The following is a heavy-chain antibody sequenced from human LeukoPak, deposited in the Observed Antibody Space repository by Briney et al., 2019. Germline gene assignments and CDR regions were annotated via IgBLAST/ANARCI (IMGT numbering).Heavy chain of an antibody. CDR1: GFTFSDYY. CDR2: ITSGGSTI. D-gene: IGHD1-26*01. CDR3: ARDILGATGVGAFDM. J-gene: IGHJ3*02. Sequence: GGSLRLSCAATGFTFSDYYMSWIRQAPGQGLQWVSYITSGGSTIYGADSVKGRFTISRDNAKNSLYLQMNSLRAEDTAVYYCARDILGATGVGAFDMWGQGTMVTVSS. V-gene: IGHV3-11*04.